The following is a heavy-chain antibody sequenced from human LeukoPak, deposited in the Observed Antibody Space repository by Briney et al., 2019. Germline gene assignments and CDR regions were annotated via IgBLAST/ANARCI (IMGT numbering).Heavy chain of an antibody. V-gene: IGHV3-48*04. Sequence: GGSLRLSCAASGFTFSSYAMSWVRQAPGKGLEWVSYISSSGSTIDYADSVKGRFTISRDNAKNSLYLQMSSLRAEDTAVYYCARRRDFFDYWGQGTLVTVCS. J-gene: IGHJ4*02. CDR3: ARRRDFFDY. CDR1: GFTFSSYA. CDR2: ISSSGSTI.